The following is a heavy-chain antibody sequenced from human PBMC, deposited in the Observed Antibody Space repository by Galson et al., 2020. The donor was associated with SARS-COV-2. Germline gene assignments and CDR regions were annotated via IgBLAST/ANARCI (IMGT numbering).Heavy chain of an antibody. CDR1: GGSFSGYY. Sequence: PSETLSLTCAVYGGSFSGYYWSWIRQPPGKGLEWIGEINHSGSTNYNPSLKSRVTISVDTSKNQFSLKLSSVTAADTAVYYCARGVYYDFWSGYLHWGQGTLVTVSS. J-gene: IGHJ4*02. V-gene: IGHV4-34*01. CDR3: ARGVYYDFWSGYLH. CDR2: INHSGST. D-gene: IGHD3-3*01.